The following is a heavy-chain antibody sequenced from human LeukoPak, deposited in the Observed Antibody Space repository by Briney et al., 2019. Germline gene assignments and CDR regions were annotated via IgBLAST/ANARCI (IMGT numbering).Heavy chain of an antibody. CDR2: IYYSGST. D-gene: IGHD6-13*01. CDR3: AGSSWHYYYYMDV. J-gene: IGHJ6*03. Sequence: SETLSLTCTVSGGSISSYYCSWIRQPPGKGLEWIGYIYYSGSTNYNPSLKSRVTISVDTSKNQFSLKLSSVTAADTAVYYCAGSSWHYYYYMDVWGKGTTVTVSS. CDR1: GGSISSYY. V-gene: IGHV4-59*01.